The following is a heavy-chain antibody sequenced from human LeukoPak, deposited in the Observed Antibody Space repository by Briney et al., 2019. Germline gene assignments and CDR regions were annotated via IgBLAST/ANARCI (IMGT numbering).Heavy chain of an antibody. D-gene: IGHD2-2*02. J-gene: IGHJ6*03. V-gene: IGHV1-18*01. CDR3: ARLWRSSSTSCYTSCHYYYYMDV. CDR2: ISAYNGNT. Sequence: GASVKVSCKASGYTFTSYGISWVRQAPGQGLEWMGWISAYNGNTNYAQKLQGRVTMTTDTSTGTAYMELRSLRSDDTAVYYCARLWRSSSTSCYTSCHYYYYMDVWGKGTTVTVSS. CDR1: GYTFTSYG.